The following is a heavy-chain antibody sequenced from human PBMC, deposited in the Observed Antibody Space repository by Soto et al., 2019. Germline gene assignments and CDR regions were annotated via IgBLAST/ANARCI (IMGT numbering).Heavy chain of an antibody. D-gene: IGHD6-19*01. J-gene: IGHJ4*02. CDR3: ATAASSGWYYFDH. CDR2: IIPIFGKA. V-gene: IGHV1-69*01. CDR1: GGTFSTYG. Sequence: QVQLVQSGAEVKKPGSSVKVSCKASGGTFSTYGINWVRQAPGQGLEWMGGIIPIFGKASYAEKFQGRVTITADESTSTAYMELSSLRPADTAEYYYATAASSGWYYFDHWGQGSLVTVSS.